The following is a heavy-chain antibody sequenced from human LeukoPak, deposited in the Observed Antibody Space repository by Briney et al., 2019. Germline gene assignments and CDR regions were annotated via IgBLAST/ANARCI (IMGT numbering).Heavy chain of an antibody. J-gene: IGHJ6*03. Sequence: SVKVSCKASGGTFSSYAISWVRQAPGQGLEWMGRIIPILGIANYAQKFQGRVTMTRDTSISTAYMELSRLRSDDTAVYYCARSYDGGIAVATGDYYYYMDVWGKGTTVTVSS. CDR3: ARSYDGGIAVATGDYYYYMDV. V-gene: IGHV1-69*04. D-gene: IGHD6-19*01. CDR2: IIPILGIA. CDR1: GGTFSSYA.